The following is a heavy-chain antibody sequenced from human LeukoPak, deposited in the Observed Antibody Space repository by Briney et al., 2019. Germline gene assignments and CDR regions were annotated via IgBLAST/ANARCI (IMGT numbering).Heavy chain of an antibody. V-gene: IGHV3-21*01. D-gene: IGHD3-22*01. J-gene: IGHJ3*02. CDR2: ISSSSSYI. CDR3: ARGPGSSGLDAFDI. Sequence: PGGSLRLSCAASGFTFSSYSMNWVRQAPGKGLEWVSSISSSSSYIYYADSVKGRFTISRDNAKNSLYLQMYSLRAEDTAVYYCARGPGSSGLDAFDIWGQGTMVTVSS. CDR1: GFTFSSYS.